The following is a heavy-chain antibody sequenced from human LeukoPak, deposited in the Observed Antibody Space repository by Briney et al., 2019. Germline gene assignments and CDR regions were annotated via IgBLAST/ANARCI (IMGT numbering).Heavy chain of an antibody. J-gene: IGHJ4*02. Sequence: PGGSLRLSCAASGFTFSSYGMHWVRQAPGKGLEWVAVISYDGSNKYYADSVKGRFTISRDNSKNTLYLQMNSLRAEDTAVYYCARDIMGDYWGQGTLVTVSS. CDR2: ISYDGSNK. D-gene: IGHD1-26*01. CDR1: GFTFSSYG. CDR3: ARDIMGDY. V-gene: IGHV3-30*03.